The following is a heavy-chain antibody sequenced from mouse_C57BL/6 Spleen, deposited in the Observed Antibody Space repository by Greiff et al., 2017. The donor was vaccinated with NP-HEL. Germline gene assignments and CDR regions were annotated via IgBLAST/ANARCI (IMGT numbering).Heavy chain of an antibody. CDR1: GYTFTSYW. J-gene: IGHJ2*01. V-gene: IGHV1-72*01. CDR2: IDPNSGGT. CDR3: ARSDNYGSSVDY. Sequence: QVQLQQPGAELVKPGASVKLSCKASGYTFTSYWMHWVKQRPGRGLEWIGRIDPNSGGTKYNEKFKSKATLTVDKPSSTAYMPLSSLTSEDSAVYYFARSDNYGSSVDYWGQGTTLTVSS. D-gene: IGHD1-1*01.